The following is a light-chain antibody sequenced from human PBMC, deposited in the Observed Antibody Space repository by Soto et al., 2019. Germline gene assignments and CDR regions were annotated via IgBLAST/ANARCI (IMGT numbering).Light chain of an antibody. CDR3: QQYGSSPPT. Sequence: EIVLTQSPGTLSLSPGERATLSCRASQSVSSNYLAWYQRKPGQAPRLLIYGASNRATDIPNRFSGSGSGTDFTLTITTLEPEDFVVYYCQQYGSSPPTFGQGTKVEI. V-gene: IGKV3-20*01. J-gene: IGKJ1*01. CDR1: QSVSSNY. CDR2: GAS.